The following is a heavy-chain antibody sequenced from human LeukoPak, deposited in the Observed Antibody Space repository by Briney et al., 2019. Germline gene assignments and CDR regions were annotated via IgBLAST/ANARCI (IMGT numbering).Heavy chain of an antibody. J-gene: IGHJ4*01. CDR1: GYIFTSYY. V-gene: IGHV1-2*02. D-gene: IGHD4-17*01. CDR3: ARGDGDYVGNDY. CDR2: INPNSGGT. Sequence: GASVKVSCKASGYIFTSYYMHWVRQAPGQGLEWMGWINPNSGGTNYAQKFQGRVTMTRDTSISTAYMELNRLKSDDTAVYYCARGDGDYVGNDYWGHGTLVTVSS.